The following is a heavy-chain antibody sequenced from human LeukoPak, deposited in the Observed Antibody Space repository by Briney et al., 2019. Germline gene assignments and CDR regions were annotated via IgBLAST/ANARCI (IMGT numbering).Heavy chain of an antibody. CDR3: AGSRYCSGGTCYATFDY. V-gene: IGHV4-4*07. CDR2: IYTSGSS. CDR1: GGSISSSY. Sequence: SETLSLTCTVSGGSISSSYWSWIRQPAGKGLEYIGRIYTSGSSNYNPSLKSRVTMSVDTSKNHFSLKLSSVTAADTALYYCAGSRYCSGGTCYATFDYWGQGTLVTVSS. J-gene: IGHJ4*02. D-gene: IGHD2-15*01.